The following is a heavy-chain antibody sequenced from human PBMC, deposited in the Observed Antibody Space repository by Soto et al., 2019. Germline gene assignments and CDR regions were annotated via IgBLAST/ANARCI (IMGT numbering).Heavy chain of an antibody. Sequence: QVQLAQSGAEVKKPGSSVKVSCKASGGTFSSYAISWVRQAPGQGLEWMGGIIPIFGTADYAQKFQGRVAITADEYTSTASVELSSLRSEDTAVYYCAKKPENYYYGMDVWGQGTTVTVSS. CDR1: GGTFSSYA. V-gene: IGHV1-69*12. J-gene: IGHJ6*02. CDR3: AKKPENYYYGMDV. CDR2: IIPIFGTA.